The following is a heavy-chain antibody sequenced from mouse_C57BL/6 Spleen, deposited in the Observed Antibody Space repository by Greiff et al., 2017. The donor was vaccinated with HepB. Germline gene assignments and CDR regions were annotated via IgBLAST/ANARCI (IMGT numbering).Heavy chain of an antibody. D-gene: IGHD1-1*01. Sequence: VQLQQSGPELVKPGASVKIPCKASGYTFTDYNMDWVKQSHGKSLEWIGDINPNNGGTNYNQKFKGKATLTVDKSSSTAYMELRSLTSEDTAVYYWARSLLITTDYYAMDYWGQGTSVTVSS. CDR2: INPNNGGT. J-gene: IGHJ4*01. CDR1: GYTFTDYN. CDR3: ARSLLITTDYYAMDY. V-gene: IGHV1-18*01.